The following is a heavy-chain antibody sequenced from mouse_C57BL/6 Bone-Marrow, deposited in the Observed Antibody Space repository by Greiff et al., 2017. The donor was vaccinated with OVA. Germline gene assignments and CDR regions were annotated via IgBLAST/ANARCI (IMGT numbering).Heavy chain of an antibody. Sequence: VQLQQSGPGLVQPSQSLSITCTVSGFSLTSYGVHWVRQSPGKGLEWLGVIWSGGSTDYNAAFISRLSISKDNAKSQVFFKMNSLQADDTAINYCDRGWLLPYAMDYWGQGTSVTVSS. V-gene: IGHV2-2*01. CDR2: IWSGGST. CDR1: GFSLTSYG. J-gene: IGHJ4*01. D-gene: IGHD2-3*01. CDR3: DRGWLLPYAMDY.